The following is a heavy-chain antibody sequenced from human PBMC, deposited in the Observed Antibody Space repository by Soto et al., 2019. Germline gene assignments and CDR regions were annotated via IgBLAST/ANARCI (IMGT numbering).Heavy chain of an antibody. V-gene: IGHV4-34*01. CDR2: INHSGST. Sequence: SETLSLTCAVYGGSFSGYYWSWIRQPPGKGLEWIGEINHSGSTNYNPSLKSRVTISVDTSKNQFSLKLSSVTAADTAVYYCARGGIVVVPAALYNWFDPWGQGTLVTVSS. CDR3: ARGGIVVVPAALYNWFDP. CDR1: GGSFSGYY. J-gene: IGHJ5*02. D-gene: IGHD2-2*01.